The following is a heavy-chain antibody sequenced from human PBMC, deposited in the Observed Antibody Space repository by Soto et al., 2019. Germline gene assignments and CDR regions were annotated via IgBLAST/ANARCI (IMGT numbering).Heavy chain of an antibody. D-gene: IGHD3-9*01. CDR2: IYYSGST. CDR3: ARECHYDILTGYSYNWFDP. CDR1: GGSISSGGYY. V-gene: IGHV4-31*03. J-gene: IGHJ5*02. Sequence: SETLSLTCTVSGGSISSGGYYWSWIRQHPWKGLEWIGYIYYSGSTYYNPSLKSRVTISVDTSKNQFSLKLSSVTAADTAVYYCARECHYDILTGYSYNWFDPWAREXWSPSTQ.